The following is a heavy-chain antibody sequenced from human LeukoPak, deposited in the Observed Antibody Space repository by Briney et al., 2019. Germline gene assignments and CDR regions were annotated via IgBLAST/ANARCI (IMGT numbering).Heavy chain of an antibody. V-gene: IGHV4-39*01. Sequence: SETLSLTCTVSGVSITSRGYYWVWVRQPPGKGLEWTGSLSDSGSTYYSPSLKSRVTISADTSKLQFSLRLSSVTAADTAVYYCASLESNSWFFDYWGQGTRVTVSS. D-gene: IGHD6-13*01. J-gene: IGHJ4*02. CDR3: ASLESNSWFFDY. CDR2: LSDSGST. CDR1: GVSITSRGYY.